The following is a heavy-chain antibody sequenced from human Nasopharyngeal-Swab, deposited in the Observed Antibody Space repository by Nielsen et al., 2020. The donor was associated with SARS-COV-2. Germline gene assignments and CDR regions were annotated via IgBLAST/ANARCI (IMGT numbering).Heavy chain of an antibody. Sequence: GESLKISCAASGFTFSSYSMNWVRQAPGKGLEWVSYISSSSVIYYADSVKGRFTISRDNAKNSLYLQMNSLRAEDTAVYYCARDTTYDFWSGYSKSFDYWGQGTLVTVSS. CDR2: ISSSSVI. CDR1: GFTFSSYS. V-gene: IGHV3-48*01. J-gene: IGHJ4*02. CDR3: ARDTTYDFWSGYSKSFDY. D-gene: IGHD3-3*01.